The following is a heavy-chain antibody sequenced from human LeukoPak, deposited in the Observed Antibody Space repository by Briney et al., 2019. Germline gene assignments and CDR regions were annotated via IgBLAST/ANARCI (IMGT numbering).Heavy chain of an antibody. CDR1: GFTFSSYS. CDR3: AKDLSTYFDY. D-gene: IGHD5/OR15-5a*01. CDR2: ISYDGSNK. V-gene: IGHV3-30*18. J-gene: IGHJ4*02. Sequence: PGGSLRLSCAASGFTFSSYSMNWVRQAPGKGLEWVAVISYDGSNKYYADSVKGRFTISRDNSKNTLYLQMNSLRAEDTAVYYCAKDLSTYFDYWGQGTLVTVSS.